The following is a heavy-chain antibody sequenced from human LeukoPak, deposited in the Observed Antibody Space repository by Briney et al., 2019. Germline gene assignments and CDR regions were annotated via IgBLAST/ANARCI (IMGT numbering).Heavy chain of an antibody. CDR3: ARSGYWDWYFDL. CDR2: INPNSGGT. D-gene: IGHD3-22*01. Sequence: ASVKVSCKASGYTFTSYGISWVRQAPGQGLEWMGWINPNSGGTNYAQKFQGRVTMTRDTSISTAYMELSRLRSDDTAVYYCARSGYWDWYFDLWGRGTLVTVSS. CDR1: GYTFTSYG. V-gene: IGHV1-2*02. J-gene: IGHJ2*01.